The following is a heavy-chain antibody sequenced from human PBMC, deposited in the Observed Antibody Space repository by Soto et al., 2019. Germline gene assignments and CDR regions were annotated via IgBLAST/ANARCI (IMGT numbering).Heavy chain of an antibody. J-gene: IGHJ4*02. D-gene: IGHD2-8*02. Sequence: PGESLKISCQASGYSFSNFWIAWVRQMPGEGLEWLGIIYPDDSGTRYSPSFLGQVTISADKSIKTTYLQWSSLKAPDTAIYFCASSVLVTSTMNYFDLWGQGTLVTVSS. CDR1: GYSFSNFW. CDR3: ASSVLVTSTMNYFDL. V-gene: IGHV5-51*01. CDR2: IYPDDSGT.